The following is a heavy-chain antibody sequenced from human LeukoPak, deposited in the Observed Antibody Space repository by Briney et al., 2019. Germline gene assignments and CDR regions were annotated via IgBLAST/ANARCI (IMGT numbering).Heavy chain of an antibody. J-gene: IGHJ4*02. CDR2: IYADFDDT. V-gene: IGHV3-53*01. CDR3: ARALNRHIGAFEY. D-gene: IGHD4/OR15-4a*01. Sequence: PGGSLRLSCAASGFTVSGDYMSWLRQAPGRGLEWVSVIYADFDDTDYADSVRGRFTISRDSSKNTLYLHMNSLRVEDTATYFCARALNRHIGAFEYWGQGALVTVSS. CDR1: GFTVSGDY.